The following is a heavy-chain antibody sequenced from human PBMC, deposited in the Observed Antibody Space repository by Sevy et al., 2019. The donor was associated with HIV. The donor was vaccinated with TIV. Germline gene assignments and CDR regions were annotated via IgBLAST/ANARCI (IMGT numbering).Heavy chain of an antibody. D-gene: IGHD1-1*01. V-gene: IGHV1-18*01. CDR2: ISPYNGKT. CDR3: ATGYNWNINFDY. J-gene: IGHJ4*02. Sequence: ASVKVSSKASGYTFTSYVISWVRQAPGQGLEWMGRISPYNGKTNYAQKLQGRVTMTTDTSTSTAYMEVRSLRSDDTAVYYCATGYNWNINFDYWGQGTLVTVSS. CDR1: GYTFTSYV.